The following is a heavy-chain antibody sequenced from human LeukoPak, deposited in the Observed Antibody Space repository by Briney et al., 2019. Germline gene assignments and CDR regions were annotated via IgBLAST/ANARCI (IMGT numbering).Heavy chain of an antibody. Sequence: GASVKVSCKASGGTFSSYAISWVRQAPGQGLEWMGRIIPILGIANYAQKFQGRVTIIADKSTSTAYMELSSLRSEDTAVYYCALGEMDYGEAFDIWGQGTMVTVSS. D-gene: IGHD4-17*01. CDR3: ALGEMDYGEAFDI. V-gene: IGHV1-69*04. CDR2: IIPILGIA. CDR1: GGTFSSYA. J-gene: IGHJ3*02.